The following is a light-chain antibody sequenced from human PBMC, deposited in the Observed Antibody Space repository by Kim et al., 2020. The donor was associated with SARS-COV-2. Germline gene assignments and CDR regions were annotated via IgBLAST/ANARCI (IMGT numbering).Light chain of an antibody. CDR1: QGINTH. Sequence: IQLTQPPSSLSASVGDGVTITCRASQGINTHLAWYQQKPEKAPRLLIYAASTLQSGVPSRFSGSGSGTDFTLTISSLQPEDFATYYCQQLHSYPRTFGGGTKVDIK. CDR2: AAS. V-gene: IGKV1-9*01. CDR3: QQLHSYPRT. J-gene: IGKJ4*01.